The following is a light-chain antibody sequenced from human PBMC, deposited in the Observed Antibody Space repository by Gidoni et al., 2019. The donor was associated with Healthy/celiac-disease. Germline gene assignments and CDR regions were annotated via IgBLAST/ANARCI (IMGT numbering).Light chain of an antibody. J-gene: IGLJ2*01. CDR1: ALPKQY. V-gene: IGLV3-25*03. CDR3: QSADSSGTHVV. CDR2: NDS. Sequence: SDELTQQPSLSGSPGQTARITCSGEALPKQYAYWYQQKPGQAPVLVIYNDSARPSGIPERFSGSSSGTTVTLTISGVQAEDEADYYCQSADSSGTHVVFGGGTTLTVL.